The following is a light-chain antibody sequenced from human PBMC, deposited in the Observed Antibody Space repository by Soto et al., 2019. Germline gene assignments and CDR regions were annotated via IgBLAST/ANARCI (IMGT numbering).Light chain of an antibody. CDR3: QQYNNYFWA. CDR2: KAS. Sequence: DIQMTQSPSTVSASVGARVTITCRASQNINTWLAWYQQKPGKAPKLLILKASSLESGVPSRFSGRGSGTEFTLTISRLQPDDLETYYCQQYNNYFWAFGQGTKVDIK. V-gene: IGKV1-5*03. J-gene: IGKJ1*01. CDR1: QNINTW.